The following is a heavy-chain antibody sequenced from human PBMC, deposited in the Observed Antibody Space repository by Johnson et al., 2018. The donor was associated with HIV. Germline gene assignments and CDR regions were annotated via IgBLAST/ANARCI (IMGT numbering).Heavy chain of an antibody. D-gene: IGHD5-18*01. CDR2: IREDGSEK. CDR1: GFNFDDYG. J-gene: IGHJ3*02. CDR3: TRLPSGYSRDAFDI. V-gene: IGHV3-7*01. Sequence: VQLVESGGGLVKPGGSLRLSCAASGFNFDDYGMNWVRQVPGEGLEWLANIREDGSEKYYVDSVKGRFTISRDNAKNTLYLEMNSLRAEDTAVYYCTRLPSGYSRDAFDIWGQGTMVTVSS.